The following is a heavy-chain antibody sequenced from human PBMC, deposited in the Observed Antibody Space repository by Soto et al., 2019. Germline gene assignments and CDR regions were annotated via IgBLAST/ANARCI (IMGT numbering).Heavy chain of an antibody. J-gene: IGHJ6*02. Sequence: XGSLNLACAASGFTFGSYCKNWVRQAPGKGLVWVSRIDSDGSSTTYADSVKGRFTTSRDNAKNTLYLQMSSLRVEDTAVYYCERGRPYGMDVWGQGTTVTVSS. CDR2: IDSDGSST. CDR3: ERGRPYGMDV. CDR1: GFTFGSYC. V-gene: IGHV3-74*01.